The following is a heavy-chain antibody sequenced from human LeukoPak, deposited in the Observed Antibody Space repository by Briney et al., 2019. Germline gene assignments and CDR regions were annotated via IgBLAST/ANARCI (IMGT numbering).Heavy chain of an antibody. D-gene: IGHD2-2*01. J-gene: IGHJ5*02. CDR3: ARGAVPAAIVWFDT. CDR2: IYYSGCT. Sequence: SETLSLTCTVSGGSISSGGYYWSRIRQHPGKGLEWIGYIYYSGCTYYNPSLKSRVTISVDTSKNQFSLKLSSVTAADTAVYYCARGAVPAAIVWFDTWGQGTLVTVSS. V-gene: IGHV4-31*03. CDR1: GGSISSGGYY.